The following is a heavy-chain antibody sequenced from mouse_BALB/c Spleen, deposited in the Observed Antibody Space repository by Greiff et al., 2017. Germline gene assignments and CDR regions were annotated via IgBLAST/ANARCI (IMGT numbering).Heavy chain of an antibody. J-gene: IGHJ4*01. V-gene: IGHV5-6-4*01. D-gene: IGHD2-1*01. CDR2: ISSGGSYT. Sequence: EVKLVESGGGLVKPGGSLKLSCAASGFTFSSYTMSWVRQTPEKRLEWVATISSGGSYTYYPDSVKGRFTISRDNTKNTLYLQMSSLKSEDTAMYYCTRGEDYGNYRYAMDYWGQGTSVTVSS. CDR3: TRGEDYGNYRYAMDY. CDR1: GFTFSSYT.